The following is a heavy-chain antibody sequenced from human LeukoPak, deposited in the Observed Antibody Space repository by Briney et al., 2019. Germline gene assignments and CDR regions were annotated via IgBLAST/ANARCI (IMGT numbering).Heavy chain of an antibody. CDR3: ARERNGDYTLLY. V-gene: IGHV3-33*01. Sequence: YPGWSLRLSGAASGFTFSTYGMHWVRQAPGKGLEWVAVIWYDGGSKYYADSVKGRFTISRDNSKNTLYLQMNSLRAEDTAVYYCARERNGDYTLLYWGQGSLVTVSS. CDR2: IWYDGGSK. J-gene: IGHJ4*02. D-gene: IGHD4-17*01. CDR1: GFTFSTYG.